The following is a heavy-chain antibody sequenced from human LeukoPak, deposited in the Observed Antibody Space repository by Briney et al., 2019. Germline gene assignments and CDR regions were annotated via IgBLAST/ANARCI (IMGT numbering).Heavy chain of an antibody. D-gene: IGHD6-19*01. V-gene: IGHV3-23*01. CDR2: ISGSGAGT. CDR1: GFTFSSFA. CDR3: AESIAVAFYS. Sequence: GGSLRLSCAASGFTFSSFAMSWVRQAPGKGLDWVSSISGSGAGTYYADSVKGRFTISRDNSKNTLYLQMNSLRAEDTAVYYCAESIAVAFYSWGQGTLVTVSP. J-gene: IGHJ4*02.